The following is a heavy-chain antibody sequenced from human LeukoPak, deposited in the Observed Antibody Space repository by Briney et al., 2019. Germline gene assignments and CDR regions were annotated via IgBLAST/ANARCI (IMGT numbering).Heavy chain of an antibody. Sequence: GGSLRLSCTGSGFTFGDYAMSWVRQAPGRGLDWVGFIRGKAYGGTTEYAACVTGRITISSDDSKRTANLQMNSLKLGDTAVYYCTRSPYQLQRYADYWGQGTLVTVSS. V-gene: IGHV3-49*04. CDR2: IRGKAYGGTT. J-gene: IGHJ4*02. D-gene: IGHD2-2*01. CDR3: TRSPYQLQRYADY. CDR1: GFTFGDYA.